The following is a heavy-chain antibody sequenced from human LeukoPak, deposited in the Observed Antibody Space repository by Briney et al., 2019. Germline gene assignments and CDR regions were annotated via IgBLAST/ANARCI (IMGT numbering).Heavy chain of an antibody. J-gene: IGHJ4*02. D-gene: IGHD5-12*01. CDR3: ARAGGYSAYKENFDY. CDR2: ISAYNGNT. V-gene: IGHV1-18*01. Sequence: ASVKVSCKASVYTFTSYGISWVRQAPGQGLEWMGWISAYNGNTNYAQKLQGRVTMTTDTSTSTAYMELRSLRFDDTAVYYCARAGGYSAYKENFDYWGQGTLVTVSS. CDR1: VYTFTSYG.